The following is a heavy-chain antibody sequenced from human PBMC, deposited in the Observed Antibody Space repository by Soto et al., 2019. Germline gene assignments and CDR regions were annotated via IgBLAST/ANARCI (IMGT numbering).Heavy chain of an antibody. CDR3: AKEECTNGVCYTGY. V-gene: IGHV3-30*18. D-gene: IGHD2-8*01. J-gene: IGHJ4*02. CDR1: GFTFSSYG. Sequence: QVQLVESGGGVVQPGRSLRLSCAASGFTFSSYGMHWVRQARGKGLEWVAVISYDGSNKYYADSVKGRFTISRDNSKNTLYLQMNSLRAEDTAVYYCAKEECTNGVCYTGYWGQGTLVTVFS. CDR2: ISYDGSNK.